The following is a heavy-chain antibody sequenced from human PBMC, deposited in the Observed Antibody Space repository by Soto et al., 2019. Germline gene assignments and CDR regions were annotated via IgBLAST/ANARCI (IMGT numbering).Heavy chain of an antibody. CDR3: ARDLGSGYDPGDY. Sequence: QVQLVQSGAEVKKPGSSVKVSCKTSGDIFSGYSISWVRQAPGQGLEWMGGIIPIFGTTNYVQRFHGRVTITADKSTSTVYMELYSLKSEDTAVYYCARDLGSGYDPGDYWGQGTLVTVSS. CDR1: GDIFSGYS. D-gene: IGHD5-12*01. V-gene: IGHV1-69*14. J-gene: IGHJ4*02. CDR2: IIPIFGTT.